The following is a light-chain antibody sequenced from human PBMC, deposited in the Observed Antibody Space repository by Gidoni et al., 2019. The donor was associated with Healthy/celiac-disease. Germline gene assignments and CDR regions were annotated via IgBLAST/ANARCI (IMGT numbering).Light chain of an antibody. Sequence: EIVLTQSPGTLSLSPGERATLSCSGSQSVSSSYLAWYQQKPGQAPRLRIYGASSRATGIPDRFSGSGSGTDFTLHISRLEPEVLAVDYCQQYGSSRITFXQXTRLXIK. CDR3: QQYGSSRIT. V-gene: IGKV3-20*01. CDR1: QSVSSSY. J-gene: IGKJ5*01. CDR2: GAS.